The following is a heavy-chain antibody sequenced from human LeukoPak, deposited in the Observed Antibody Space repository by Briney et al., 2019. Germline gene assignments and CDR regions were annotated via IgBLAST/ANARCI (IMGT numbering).Heavy chain of an antibody. D-gene: IGHD3-22*01. Sequence: ASVKVSCKASGYTFTGYYMHWVRQAPGQGLEWMGRINPNSGGTNYAQKLQGRVTMTTDTSTSTAYMELRSLRSDDTAVYYCAREGQWGYYDSSGYYYLAYWGQGTLVTVSS. CDR3: AREGQWGYYDSSGYYYLAY. CDR2: INPNSGGT. J-gene: IGHJ4*02. V-gene: IGHV1-2*06. CDR1: GYTFTGYY.